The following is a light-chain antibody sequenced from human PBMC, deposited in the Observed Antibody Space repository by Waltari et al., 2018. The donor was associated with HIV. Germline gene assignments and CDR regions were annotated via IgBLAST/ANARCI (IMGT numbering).Light chain of an antibody. Sequence: QSVLTQSPSASGTPGQRVTIYCSGSSSNIGSTTVNWYQQLPGTAPKLLIYSRDQRPSGVPDRFSGSYSGTSASLAISGLQSEDEADYYCAAWDGSLIGYVFGTGTKVTVL. CDR1: SSNIGSTT. V-gene: IGLV1-44*01. J-gene: IGLJ1*01. CDR3: AAWDGSLIGYV. CDR2: SRD.